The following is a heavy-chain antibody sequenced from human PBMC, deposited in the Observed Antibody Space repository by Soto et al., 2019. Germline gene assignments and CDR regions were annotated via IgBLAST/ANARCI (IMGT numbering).Heavy chain of an antibody. V-gene: IGHV4-59*11. CDR1: NRSISGLY. CDR3: VRVGVGIGNHFDS. D-gene: IGHD1-26*01. Sequence: PSQSRSPTYSVSNRSISGLYSTWTRHPPGNILEWIGYIHYSGRTDYNPSLTSRATMSFDTSKNQFSLNLKSITAADTAVYYCVRVGVGIGNHFDSWGRGTLVTVSS. J-gene: IGHJ4*02. CDR2: IHYSGRT.